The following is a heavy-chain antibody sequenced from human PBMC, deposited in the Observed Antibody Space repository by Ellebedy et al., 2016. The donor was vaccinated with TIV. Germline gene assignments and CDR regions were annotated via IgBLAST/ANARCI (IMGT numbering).Heavy chain of an antibody. CDR3: AKPDYGDYLHYFDY. Sequence: GGSLRLSCAASGFIFSNYGMHWVRQAPGKGLERVAVISYNGNNEYYADSVKGRFTISRDNSKSTLYLQMNSLRPEDTAVYYCAKPDYGDYLHYFDYWGQGALVTVSS. J-gene: IGHJ4*01. D-gene: IGHD4-17*01. CDR1: GFIFSNYG. CDR2: ISYNGNNE. V-gene: IGHV3-30*18.